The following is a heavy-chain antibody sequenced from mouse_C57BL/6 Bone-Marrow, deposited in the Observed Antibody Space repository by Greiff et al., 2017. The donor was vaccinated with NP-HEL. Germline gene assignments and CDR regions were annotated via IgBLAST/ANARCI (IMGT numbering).Heavy chain of an antibody. Sequence: EVQGVESGGGLVQPGGSLKLSCAASGFTFSDYYMYWVRQTPEKRLEWVAYISNGGGSTYYPDTVKGRFTISRDNAKNTLYLQMSRLKSEDTAMYYCARHELTGTLDYWGQGTTLTVSS. CDR1: GFTFSDYY. V-gene: IGHV5-12*01. J-gene: IGHJ2*01. D-gene: IGHD4-1*01. CDR2: ISNGGGST. CDR3: ARHELTGTLDY.